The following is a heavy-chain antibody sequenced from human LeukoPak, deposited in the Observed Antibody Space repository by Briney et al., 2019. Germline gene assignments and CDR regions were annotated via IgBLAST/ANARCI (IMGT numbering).Heavy chain of an antibody. V-gene: IGHV3-15*01. CDR3: TTAITVGEWHDY. CDR1: GFPFSNAW. J-gene: IGHJ4*02. CDR2: IKRKADGGTT. Sequence: PGGSLRLSCAASGFPFSNAWMSWVRQAPGKGLEWDGRIKRKADGGTTDYAAPVRGRFTISRDDSKNTIYLQMNSLRTEDTAIYYCTTAITVGEWHDYWGQGTLVTVSS. D-gene: IGHD2-8*02.